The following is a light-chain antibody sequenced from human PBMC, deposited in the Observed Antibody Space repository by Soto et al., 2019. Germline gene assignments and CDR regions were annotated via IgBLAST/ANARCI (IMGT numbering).Light chain of an antibody. CDR1: QSITSW. Sequence: DIQMTQSPSTLSASVGDRVTITCRASQSITSWLAWYQHKPGKAPKLLIYKASSLKSGVPSRFSGSGSGTEFTLTISSLQPDDFATYYCQQYKSYSSSFGQGTKLEIK. CDR3: QQYKSYSSS. J-gene: IGKJ2*03. V-gene: IGKV1-5*03. CDR2: KAS.